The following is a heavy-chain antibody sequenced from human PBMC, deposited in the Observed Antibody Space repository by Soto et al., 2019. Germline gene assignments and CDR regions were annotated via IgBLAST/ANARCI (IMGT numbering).Heavy chain of an antibody. CDR3: ATNPLY. Sequence: EVQMVESGGGLVKPGGSHRLSCAASGFTFTNAWLNWVRQTPGKGLEWVGRIKSNGDGGTTDYAAPVKGRFTISRDDSKNTLYLQMNSLKTEDTAVYYCATNPLYWGRGTLVTVSS. CDR1: GFTFTNAW. J-gene: IGHJ4*02. V-gene: IGHV3-15*07. CDR2: IKSNGDGGTT.